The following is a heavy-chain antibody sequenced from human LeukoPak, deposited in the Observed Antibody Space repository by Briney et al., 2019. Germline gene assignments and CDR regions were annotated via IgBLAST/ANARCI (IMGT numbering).Heavy chain of an antibody. Sequence: PSETLSLTCTVSGGPISSYYWSWIRQPPGKGLEWIGYIYYSGSTNYDPSLKSRVTISVDTSKNQFSLKLSSVTAADTAVYYCARVRANYYYYMDVRGKGTTVTVSS. D-gene: IGHD5-12*01. CDR3: ARVRANYYYYMDV. J-gene: IGHJ6*03. CDR2: IYYSGST. CDR1: GGPISSYY. V-gene: IGHV4-59*01.